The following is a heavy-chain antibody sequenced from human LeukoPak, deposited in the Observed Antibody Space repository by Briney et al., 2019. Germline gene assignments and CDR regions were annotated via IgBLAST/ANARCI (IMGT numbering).Heavy chain of an antibody. Sequence: SETLSLTCTVSGGSISSSRYYWGWIRQPPGKGREWIGTIYYSGSTYYNPSLKSRVTISIDMSRNQFSLKLTSVTAADTAVYYCARDDCGGDCYSWHYFDYWGQGTLVPASS. J-gene: IGHJ4*02. CDR1: GGSISSSRYY. CDR2: IYYSGST. CDR3: ARDDCGGDCYSWHYFDY. V-gene: IGHV4-39*07. D-gene: IGHD2-21*02.